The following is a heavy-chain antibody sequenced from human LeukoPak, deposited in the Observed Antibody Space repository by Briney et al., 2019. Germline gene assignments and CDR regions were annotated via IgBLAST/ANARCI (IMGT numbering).Heavy chain of an antibody. CDR1: GGTFSSYA. CDR3: ARGLSYYDSSGYLDY. J-gene: IGHJ4*02. D-gene: IGHD3-22*01. V-gene: IGHV1-69*05. Sequence: ASVKVSCKASGGTFSSYAISWVRQAPGQGLEWMGGIIPIFGTANYAQKFQGRATITTDESTSTAYMELSSLRSEDTAVYYCARGLSYYDSSGYLDYWGQGTLVTVSS. CDR2: IIPIFGTA.